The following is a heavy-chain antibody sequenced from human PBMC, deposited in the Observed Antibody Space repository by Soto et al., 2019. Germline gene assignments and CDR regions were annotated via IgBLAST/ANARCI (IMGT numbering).Heavy chain of an antibody. V-gene: IGHV3-30-3*01. CDR1: GFTFSAYA. J-gene: IGHJ4*02. Sequence: LRVSCAASGFTFSAYAMHWVRQAPGKGLEWVALISYDASNIHYADSVKGRFTISRDNSKNTLYLEMNRLRAEDTAVYSCARGLYGGPEHWGRGTLVTVSS. CDR3: ARGLYGGPEH. CDR2: ISYDASNI. D-gene: IGHD4-17*01.